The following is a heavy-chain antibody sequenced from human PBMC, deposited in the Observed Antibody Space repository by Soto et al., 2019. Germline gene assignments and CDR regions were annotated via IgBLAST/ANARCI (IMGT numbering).Heavy chain of an antibody. CDR1: GGSIGSYY. J-gene: IGHJ6*03. V-gene: IGHV4-59*01. CDR3: ARGSEEYSSSWPYYYYYMHV. D-gene: IGHD6-13*01. CDR2: IYYSGST. Sequence: SETLSLTCTVSGGSIGSYYWSWIRQPPGKGLEWIGYIYYSGSTNYNPSLKSRVTISVDTSKNQFSLKLSSVTAADTAVYYCARGSEEYSSSWPYYYYYMHVWGKGTTVTVSS.